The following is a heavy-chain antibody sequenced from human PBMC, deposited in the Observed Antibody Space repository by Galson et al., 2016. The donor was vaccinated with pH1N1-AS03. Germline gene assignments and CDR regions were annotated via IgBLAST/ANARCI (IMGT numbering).Heavy chain of an antibody. D-gene: IGHD2-8*01. V-gene: IGHV1-8*01. J-gene: IGHJ4*02. CDR2: MNPSSGNT. CDR3: QKKYRANTNGRYAELGY. CDR1: GYTFTSYD. Sequence: SVKVSCKASGYTFTSYDINWVRQSTGRGLEWMGWMNPSSGNTGYAQKFQGIVTMTRDTSIRTAYMELYNLRSADTAVYYCQKKYRANTNGRYAELGYWGQGTLVTVSS.